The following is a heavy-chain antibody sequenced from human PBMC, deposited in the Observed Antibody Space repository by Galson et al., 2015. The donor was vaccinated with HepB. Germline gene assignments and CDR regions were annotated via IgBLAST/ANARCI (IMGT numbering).Heavy chain of an antibody. J-gene: IGHJ6*02. CDR1: GFIFSDYA. D-gene: IGHD3-3*01. CDR2: ISGRGSGS. Sequence: SLRLSCAASGFIFSDYAMSWVRQVPGKGLEWVSGISGRGSGSYVADSVKGRFTISRDNSKNTLFLRMNSLRAEDKAVYFCTKYILRFFDYDMDVWGQGTSGTVSS. V-gene: IGHV3-23*01. CDR3: TKYILRFFDYDMDV.